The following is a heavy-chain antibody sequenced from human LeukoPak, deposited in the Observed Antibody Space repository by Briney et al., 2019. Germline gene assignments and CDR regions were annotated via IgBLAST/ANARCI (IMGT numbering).Heavy chain of an antibody. CDR3: ARGDCSSASCLYYYYYYMDV. CDR1: GGSISSYY. Sequence: SETLSLTCTVSGGSISSYYWSWIRQPPGKGLEWIGYIYYSGSTNYNPSLKSRVTISVDTSKNQFSLKLSSVTAADTAVYYCARGDCSSASCLYYYYYYMDVWGKGTTVTVSS. J-gene: IGHJ6*03. CDR2: IYYSGST. V-gene: IGHV4-59*01. D-gene: IGHD2-2*01.